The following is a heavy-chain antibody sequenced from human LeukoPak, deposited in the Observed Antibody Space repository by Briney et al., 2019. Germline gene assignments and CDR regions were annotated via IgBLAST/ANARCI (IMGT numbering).Heavy chain of an antibody. CDR2: ISGTANST. J-gene: IGHJ4*02. V-gene: IGHV3-23*01. Sequence: GGSLRLSCAASGFTFSSYAMNWVRQAPGKGLEWVSAISGTANSTYYADSVKGRFTISRDNSKNTLYLQINSLRAEDTAIYYCAKHLRTNSNWYPTYWGQGTLVTVSS. D-gene: IGHD6-13*01. CDR3: AKHLRTNSNWYPTY. CDR1: GFTFSSYA.